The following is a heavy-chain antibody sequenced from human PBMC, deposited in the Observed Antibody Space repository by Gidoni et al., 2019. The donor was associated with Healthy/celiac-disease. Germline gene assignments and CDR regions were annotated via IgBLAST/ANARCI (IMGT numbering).Heavy chain of an antibody. CDR1: GFSLSTSGMC. CDR3: ARTPHLYCSGGSCYSSYFDY. Sequence: QVTLRESGPALVKPTQTLTLTCTFSGFSLSTSGMCVSWIRQPPGKALEWLARIDWDDDKYYSTSLKTRLTISKDTSKNQVVLTMTNMDPVDTATYYCARTPHLYCSGGSCYSSYFDYWGQGTLVTVSS. J-gene: IGHJ4*02. CDR2: IDWDDDK. V-gene: IGHV2-70*15. D-gene: IGHD2-15*01.